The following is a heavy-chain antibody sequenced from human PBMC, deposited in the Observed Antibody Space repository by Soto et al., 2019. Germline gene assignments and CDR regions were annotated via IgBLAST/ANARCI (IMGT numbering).Heavy chain of an antibody. Sequence: SETLSLTCTVSGGSISSGGYYWSWIRQHPGKGLEWIGYIYYSGSTYYNPSLKSRVTISVDTSKNQFSLKLSSVTAADTAVYYCAREWDSSGYYDYWGLGTLVTVS. J-gene: IGHJ4*02. CDR1: GGSISSGGYY. CDR3: AREWDSSGYYDY. V-gene: IGHV4-31*03. D-gene: IGHD3-22*01. CDR2: IYYSGST.